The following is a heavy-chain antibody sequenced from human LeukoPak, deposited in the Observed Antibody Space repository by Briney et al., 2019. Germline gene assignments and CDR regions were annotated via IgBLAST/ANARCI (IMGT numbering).Heavy chain of an antibody. V-gene: IGHV3-30*18. Sequence: GGSPRLSCAASGFTFSSYGMHWVRQAPGKGLEWVAVISYDGSNKYYADSVKGRFTISRDNSKNTLYLQMNSLRAEDTAVYYCANGYGDYVTGNDAFDIWGQGTMVTVSS. CDR3: ANGYGDYVTGNDAFDI. CDR2: ISYDGSNK. J-gene: IGHJ3*02. CDR1: GFTFSSYG. D-gene: IGHD4-17*01.